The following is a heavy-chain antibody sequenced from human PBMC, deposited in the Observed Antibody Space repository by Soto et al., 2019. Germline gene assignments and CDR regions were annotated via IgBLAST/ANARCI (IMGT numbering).Heavy chain of an antibody. J-gene: IGHJ6*03. CDR1: GYTFTSYD. CDR3: ARELITDPTSDRPESYYYYMDV. V-gene: IGHV1-8*01. CDR2: MNPNSGNT. Sequence: QVQLVQSGAEVKKPGASVKVSCKASGYTFTSYDINWVRQATGQGLEWMGWMNPNSGNTGYAQKFQGRVTMTRNTSISTAYMELSSLRSEDTAVYYCARELITDPTSDRPESYYYYMDVWGKGTTVTVSS. D-gene: IGHD3-22*01.